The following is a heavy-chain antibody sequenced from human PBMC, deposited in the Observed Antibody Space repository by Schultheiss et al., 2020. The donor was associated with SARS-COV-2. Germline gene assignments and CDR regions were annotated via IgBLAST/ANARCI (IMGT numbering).Heavy chain of an antibody. V-gene: IGHV3-23*01. CDR1: GFTFDDYA. J-gene: IGHJ4*02. D-gene: IGHD5-24*01. CDR2: ISGSGGST. CDR3: AKDPDGYNPGYFDY. Sequence: GGSLRLSCAASGFTFDDYAMHWVRQAPGKGLEWVSAISGSGGSTYYADSVKGRFTISRDNSKNTLYLQMNSLRAEDTAVYYCAKDPDGYNPGYFDYWGQGTLVTVSS.